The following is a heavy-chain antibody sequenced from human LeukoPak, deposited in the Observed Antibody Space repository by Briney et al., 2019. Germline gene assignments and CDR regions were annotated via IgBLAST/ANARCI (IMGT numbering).Heavy chain of an antibody. V-gene: IGHV4-61*01. CDR1: GGSVSSGSYY. Sequence: PSETLSLTCIVSGGSVSSGSYYWSWIRQPPGKGLEWIGYIYCSGSTNYNPSLKSRVTISVDTSKNQFSLKLSSVTAADTAVYYCARDQGFVDVWGKGTTVTVSS. J-gene: IGHJ6*04. CDR3: ARDQGFVDV. CDR2: IYCSGST.